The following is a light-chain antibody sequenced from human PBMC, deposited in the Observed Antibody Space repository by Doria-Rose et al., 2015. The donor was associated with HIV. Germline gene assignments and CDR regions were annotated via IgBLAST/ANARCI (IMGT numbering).Light chain of an antibody. V-gene: IGKV3-20*01. CDR1: QSFSSTY. CDR2: DGS. CDR3: HQYGTSWT. Sequence: IVMTQSPGTLSLSPGERATLSCRASQSFSSTYLAWYQQKPGQAPSLLIYDGSTRATGIPDRFSASGSGPDFTLTINRLEPEDFALYYCHQYGTSWTFGQGTKVEI. J-gene: IGKJ1*01.